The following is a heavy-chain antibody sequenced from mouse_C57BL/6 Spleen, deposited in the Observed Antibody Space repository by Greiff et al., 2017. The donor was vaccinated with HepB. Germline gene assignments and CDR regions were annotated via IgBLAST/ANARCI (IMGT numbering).Heavy chain of an antibody. CDR3: ARLTGGGGDFDG. CDR2: IDPSDSYT. CDR1: GYTFTSYW. Sequence: QVQLQQPGAELVMPGASVKLSCKASGYTFTSYWMHWVKQRPGQGLEWIGEIDPSDSYTNYNQKFKGKSTLTVDKSSSTAYMQLSSLTSEDSAVYYCARLTGGGGDFDGWGTGTTVTVSS. V-gene: IGHV1-69*01. J-gene: IGHJ1*03. D-gene: IGHD4-1*01.